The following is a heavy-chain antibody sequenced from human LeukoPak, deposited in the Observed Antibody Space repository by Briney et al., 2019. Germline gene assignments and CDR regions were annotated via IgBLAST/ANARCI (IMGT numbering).Heavy chain of an antibody. CDR3: ALQLRDILRSYRPFDY. Sequence: ASVKVSCKASGGTFSSYTISWVRQAPGQGLEWMGRIIPVLGIANYAQKFQGRVTITADKSTSTAYMELSSLRSEDTAVYYCALQLRDILRSYRPFDYWGQGTLVTVSS. D-gene: IGHD3-3*01. CDR2: IIPVLGIA. CDR1: GGTFSSYT. V-gene: IGHV1-69*02. J-gene: IGHJ4*02.